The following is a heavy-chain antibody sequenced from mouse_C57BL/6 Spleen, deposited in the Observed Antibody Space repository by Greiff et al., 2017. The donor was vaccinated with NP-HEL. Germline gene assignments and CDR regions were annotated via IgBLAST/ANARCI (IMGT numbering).Heavy chain of an antibody. Sequence: VQRVESGAELVKPGASVKLSCKASGYTFTSYWMQWVKQRPGQGLEWIGEIDPSDSYTNYNQKFKGKATLTVDTSSRTAYMQLSSLTYDNAAVYCATRFGTPFAYWGQGTLLTVSA. CDR1: GYTFTSYW. CDR2: IDPSDSYT. J-gene: IGHJ3*01. D-gene: IGHD1-1*02. CDR3: TRFGTPFAY. V-gene: IGHV1-50*01.